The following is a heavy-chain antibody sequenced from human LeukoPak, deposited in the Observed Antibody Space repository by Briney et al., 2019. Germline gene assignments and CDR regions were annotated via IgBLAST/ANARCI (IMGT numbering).Heavy chain of an antibody. CDR3: KRGYFYYMDV. D-gene: IGHD2-21*01. CDR1: GFTFSSFS. CDR2: INNSGNII. V-gene: IGHV3-48*02. J-gene: IGHJ6*03. Sequence: PGGSLRLSCAASGFTFSSFSMHWVRQAPGTGLECVAYINNSGNIIYYADSVKGRFAISRDNAKNSVYLQMNSLRDGDTAVYYCKRGYFYYMDVWGKGTTVTVSS.